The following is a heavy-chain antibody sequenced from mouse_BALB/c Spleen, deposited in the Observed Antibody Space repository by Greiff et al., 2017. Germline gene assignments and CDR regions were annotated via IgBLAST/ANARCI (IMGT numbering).Heavy chain of an antibody. CDR2: IDPANGNT. Sequence: EVQLQQSGAELVKPGASVKLSCTASGFNIKDTYMHWVKQRPEQGLEWIGRIDPANGNTKYDPKFQGKATITADTSSNTAYLQLSSLTSEDTAVYYCASPLYDYDWFAYWGQGTLVTVSA. CDR1: GFNIKDTY. CDR3: ASPLYDYDWFAY. J-gene: IGHJ3*01. D-gene: IGHD2-4*01. V-gene: IGHV14-3*02.